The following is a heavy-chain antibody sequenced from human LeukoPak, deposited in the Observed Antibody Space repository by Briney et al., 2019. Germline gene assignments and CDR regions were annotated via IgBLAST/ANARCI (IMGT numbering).Heavy chain of an antibody. D-gene: IGHD2-15*01. J-gene: IGHJ3*02. CDR2: INPNSGGT. CDR3: ARDYCSGGSCYVGAFDI. V-gene: IGHV1-2*02. CDR1: GYTFTSYG. Sequence: ASVKVSCKASGYTFTSYGISWVRQAPGQGLEWMGWINPNSGGTNYAQKFQGRVTMTRDTSISTAYMELSRLRSDDTAVYYCARDYCSGGSCYVGAFDIWGQGTMVTVSS.